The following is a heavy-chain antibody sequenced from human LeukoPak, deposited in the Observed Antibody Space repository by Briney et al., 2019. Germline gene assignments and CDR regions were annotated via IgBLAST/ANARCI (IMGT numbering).Heavy chain of an antibody. D-gene: IGHD6-13*01. CDR1: GYTFAGYY. J-gene: IGHJ4*02. CDR2: INSNSSDT. V-gene: IGHV1-2*02. Sequence: ASVKVSCKASGYTFAGYYIHWVRQAAGHRLEWMGWINSNSSDTNYAQTFEGRVPMTRDTSISTAFMELSSLRSDDTAMYYCARVSSSWADYWGERGLVTVSS. CDR3: ARVSSSWADY.